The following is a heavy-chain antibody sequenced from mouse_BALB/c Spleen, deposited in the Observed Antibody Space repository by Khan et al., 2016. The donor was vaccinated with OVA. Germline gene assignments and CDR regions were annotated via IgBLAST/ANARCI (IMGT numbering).Heavy chain of an antibody. CDR3: TRERIDY. CDR2: INPTSGYT. Sequence: QVRLQQSGAELAKPGASVKMSCKASGYTFTTYWMHWIKQRPGQGLEWIGYINPTSGYTDYNEKFKDRATLSADTSSSTAYMQLTSLPSEDSAVYYCTRERIDYWGHGTTLTVSS. J-gene: IGHJ2*01. CDR1: GYTFTTYW. V-gene: IGHV1-7*01.